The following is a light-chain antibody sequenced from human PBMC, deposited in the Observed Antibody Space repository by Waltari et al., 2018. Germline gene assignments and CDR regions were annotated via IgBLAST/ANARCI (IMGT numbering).Light chain of an antibody. CDR1: SSDVGGYNY. V-gene: IGLV2-14*03. Sequence: QSALTQPASVSGSPGRSITISCTGTSSDVGGYNYVSWSQQHPGKAPKLIIYDVSDRTPVISDPSPCSKSCNTASLTISGLQAEDEADYYCSSYSCMSPQLYGFGSGTKVTVL. CDR2: DVS. CDR3: SSYSCMSPQLYG. J-gene: IGLJ1*01.